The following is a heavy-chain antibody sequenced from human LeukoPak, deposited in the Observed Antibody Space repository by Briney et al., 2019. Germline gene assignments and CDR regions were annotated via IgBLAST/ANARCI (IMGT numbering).Heavy chain of an antibody. J-gene: IGHJ4*02. CDR3: ARDTDDTMIVVASGYYFDY. CDR1: GFTFSSYW. CDR2: INSDGSST. V-gene: IGHV3-74*01. D-gene: IGHD3-22*01. Sequence: SGGSLRLSCAASGFTFSSYWMHWVRQAPGKGLVWVSRINSDGSSTSYADSVKGRFSISRDNAKNTLYLQMNSLRAEDTAVYYCARDTDDTMIVVASGYYFDYWGQGTLVTVSS.